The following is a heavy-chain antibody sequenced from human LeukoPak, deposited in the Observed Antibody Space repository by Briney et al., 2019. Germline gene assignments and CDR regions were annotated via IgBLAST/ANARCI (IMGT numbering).Heavy chain of an antibody. CDR3: ARGRRYYDSSGYKYYYYYYYIDV. Sequence: PSQTLSLTCTVSGGSISSGSYYWSWIRQPAGKGLEWIGRIYTSGSTNYNPSLKSRVTISVDTSKNQFSLKLSSVTAADTAVYYCARGRRYYDSSGYKYYYYYYYIDVWGKGTTVTVSS. CDR1: GGSISSGSYY. D-gene: IGHD3-22*01. J-gene: IGHJ6*03. V-gene: IGHV4-61*02. CDR2: IYTSGST.